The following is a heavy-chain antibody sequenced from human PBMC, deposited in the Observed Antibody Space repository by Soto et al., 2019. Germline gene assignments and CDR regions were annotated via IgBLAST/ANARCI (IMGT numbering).Heavy chain of an antibody. CDR1: RGSISSYY. CDR2: IYYSGST. J-gene: IGHJ4*02. Sequence: SDTLSLTCTVSRGSISSYYWTWIRQPPGKGLEWIGYIYYSGSTNYNPSFNSRVTISVDTSKNQFSLKLNSVTAADTAVYYCARHPPRGNSGWSFDYWGQGTLVT. V-gene: IGHV4-59*08. CDR3: ARHPPRGNSGWSFDY. D-gene: IGHD6-19*01.